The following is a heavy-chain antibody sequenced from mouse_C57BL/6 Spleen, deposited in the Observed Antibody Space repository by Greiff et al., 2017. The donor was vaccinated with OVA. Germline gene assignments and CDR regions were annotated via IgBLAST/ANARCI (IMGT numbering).Heavy chain of an antibody. J-gene: IGHJ1*03. CDR3: ARIMYFDV. V-gene: IGHV1-75*01. Sequence: QVQLQQSGPELVKPGASVKISCKASGYTFTDYYINWVKQRPGQGLEWIGWIFPASSNTNYNQKFKGKSTFTVDKSSITAYMLLSSLTSEDSAVYFCARIMYFDVWGTGTTVTVSS. CDR1: GYTFTDYY. CDR2: IFPASSNT.